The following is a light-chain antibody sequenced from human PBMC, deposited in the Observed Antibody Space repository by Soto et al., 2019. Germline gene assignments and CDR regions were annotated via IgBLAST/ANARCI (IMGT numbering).Light chain of an antibody. CDR3: HQYFSYLWT. CDR1: QSISSW. CDR2: KAS. J-gene: IGKJ1*01. Sequence: DIQMTQSPSTLSASVGDRVTISCRASQSISSWLAWYQQKPGKAPKLLIHKASSLESGVPSRFSGTGSGTEFTLTITSLQPDDFATYYCHQYFSYLWTFGQGTKVEIK. V-gene: IGKV1-5*03.